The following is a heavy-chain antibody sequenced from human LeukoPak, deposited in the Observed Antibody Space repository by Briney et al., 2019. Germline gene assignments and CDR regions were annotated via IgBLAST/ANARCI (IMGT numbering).Heavy chain of an antibody. Sequence: SETLSLTCTVSGGSISSDSYYWAWIRQPPGKGLEWIASIYYSGSTYYNPSLRSRVTISVDTSRNQFSLKLSSVTAADTAVYYCARREAVADYLDYWGQGTLVTVSS. CDR3: ARREAVADYLDY. V-gene: IGHV4-39*01. CDR1: GGSISSDSYY. D-gene: IGHD6-19*01. CDR2: IYYSGST. J-gene: IGHJ4*02.